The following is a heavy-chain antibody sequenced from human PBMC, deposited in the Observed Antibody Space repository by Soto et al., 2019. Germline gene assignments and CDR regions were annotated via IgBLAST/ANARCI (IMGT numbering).Heavy chain of an antibody. CDR3: ARGRIPLLYYYDSSGYYDAFDI. D-gene: IGHD3-22*01. Sequence: GASVKVSCKASGGTFSSYAISWVRQAPGQGLEWMGGIIPIFGTANYAQKFQGRVTITADESTSTAYMELSSLRSEDTAVYYCARGRIPLLYYYDSSGYYDAFDIWGQGTMVTVSS. CDR2: IIPIFGTA. CDR1: GGTFSSYA. J-gene: IGHJ3*02. V-gene: IGHV1-69*13.